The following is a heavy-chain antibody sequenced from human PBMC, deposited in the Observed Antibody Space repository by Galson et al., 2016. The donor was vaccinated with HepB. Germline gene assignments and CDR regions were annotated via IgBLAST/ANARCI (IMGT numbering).Heavy chain of an antibody. V-gene: IGHV4-59*02. Sequence: SETLSLTCIVSGTSVSRSSWSWVRQSPGKGLEWIGLVHDIGTEYNPHLKSRVSISVDTFKTQFSLDLTSVTPADTAVYYCARGDGRNNFDQWGPGMLVTVSS. CDR3: ARGDGRNNFDQ. CDR1: GTSVSRSS. D-gene: IGHD1-14*01. J-gene: IGHJ4*02. CDR2: VHDIGT.